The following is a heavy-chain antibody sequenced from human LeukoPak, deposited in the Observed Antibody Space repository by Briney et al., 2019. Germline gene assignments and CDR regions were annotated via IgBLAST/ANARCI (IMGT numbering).Heavy chain of an antibody. Sequence: SETLSLTCTVSGGTISSESYYWSWIRQPAGKGLEWIGRIYTSGRTNCNPSLESRVTISVDTSKNQFSLKLNSVTAADMAVYYCARDMTGSGWYDAFDIWGQGTMVAVSS. CDR2: IYTSGRT. CDR3: ARDMTGSGWYDAFDI. D-gene: IGHD6-19*01. J-gene: IGHJ3*02. CDR1: GGTISSESYY. V-gene: IGHV4-61*02.